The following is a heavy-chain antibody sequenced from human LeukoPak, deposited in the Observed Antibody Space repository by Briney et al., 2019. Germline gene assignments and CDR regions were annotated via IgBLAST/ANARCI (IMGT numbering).Heavy chain of an antibody. CDR1: GFTFSSYE. CDR2: ISSSGRTI. J-gene: IGHJ4*02. Sequence: GGSLRLSCAASGFTFSSYEMHWVRQAPGKGLEWVSYISSSGRTIYYADSVKGRFTISRDSAKNSLYLQMNSLRAEDTAVYYCARSGGYSYGYQLFDNWGQGTLVSVSS. D-gene: IGHD5-18*01. CDR3: ARSGGYSYGYQLFDN. V-gene: IGHV3-48*03.